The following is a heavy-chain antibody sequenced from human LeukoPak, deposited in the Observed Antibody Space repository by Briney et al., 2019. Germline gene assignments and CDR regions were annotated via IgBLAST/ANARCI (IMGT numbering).Heavy chain of an antibody. D-gene: IGHD4-17*01. CDR3: ARGSYHYGDYNYFDY. CDR1: GGTFSSYA. CDR2: IIPIFGTA. J-gene: IGHJ4*02. V-gene: IGHV1-69*13. Sequence: SVKVSCKASGGTFSSYAISWVRQAPGQGHEWMGGIIPIFGTANYAQKFQGRVTITADESTSTAYMELSSLRSEDTAVYYCARGSYHYGDYNYFDYWGQGTLVTVSS.